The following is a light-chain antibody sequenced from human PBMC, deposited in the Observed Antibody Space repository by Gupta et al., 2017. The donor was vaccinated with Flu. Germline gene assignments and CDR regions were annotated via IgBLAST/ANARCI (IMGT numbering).Light chain of an antibody. J-gene: IGKJ1*01. CDR3: QQYNNYWT. Sequence: DIQMTQSPSTLSASVGDTITITCRASQNIITWLAWYQQKPGKAPKLLMYRAFKLINGVSSRFSGSGSGTEFTLTINNLQPDDFATYYGQQYNNYWTFGQGTKVEVK. V-gene: IGKV1-5*03. CDR1: QNIITW. CDR2: RAF.